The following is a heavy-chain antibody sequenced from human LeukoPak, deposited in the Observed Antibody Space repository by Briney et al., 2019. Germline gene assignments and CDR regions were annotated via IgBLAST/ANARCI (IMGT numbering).Heavy chain of an antibody. D-gene: IGHD6-19*01. CDR2: ISYDGNTK. V-gene: IGHV3-30*03. CDR3: ARHSSRWYDGGINWFDP. Sequence: TGGSLRLSCAASGFTFSSYGMHWVRQAPDKGLEWVAIISYDGNTKYYVDSVKGRFTISRDNSKNTLYLQMNSLRAEDTAVYYCARHSSRWYDGGINWFDPWGQGTLVTVSS. J-gene: IGHJ5*02. CDR1: GFTFSSYG.